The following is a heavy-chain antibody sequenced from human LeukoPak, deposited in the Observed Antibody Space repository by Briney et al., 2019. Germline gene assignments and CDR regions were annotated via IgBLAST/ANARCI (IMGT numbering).Heavy chain of an antibody. CDR3: ARDLGFWNY. CDR2: IKQDGSEK. CDR1: GFTFSSYS. D-gene: IGHD1-1*01. Sequence: GGSLRLSCAASGFTFSSYSMNWVRQAPGKGLEWVANIKQDGSEKYYVDSVKGRFTISRDNAKNSLYLQMNSLRAEDTAVYYCARDLGFWNYWGQGTLVTVSS. J-gene: IGHJ4*02. V-gene: IGHV3-7*01.